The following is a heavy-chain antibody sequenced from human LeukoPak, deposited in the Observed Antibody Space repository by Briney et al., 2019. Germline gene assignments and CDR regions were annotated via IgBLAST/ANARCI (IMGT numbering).Heavy chain of an antibody. Sequence: SGPTLVNPTQTLTLTCTFSGFSLSTSGMRVGWIRQPPGKALEWLARIDWDDAKFYSSSLKTRLTISKDTSKNQVVLTMTNMDPVDTATYYCARLNDYYNSGSFYFDYWGQGTLVTVSS. CDR3: ARLNDYYNSGSFYFDY. D-gene: IGHD3-10*01. CDR1: GFSLSTSGMR. J-gene: IGHJ4*02. CDR2: IDWDDAK. V-gene: IGHV2-70*04.